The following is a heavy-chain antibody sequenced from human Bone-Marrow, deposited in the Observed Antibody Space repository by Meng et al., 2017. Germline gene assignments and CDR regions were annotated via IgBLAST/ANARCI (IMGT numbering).Heavy chain of an antibody. Sequence: QVQRMQSGAEGRKPWAPGKVACKASGYTFTSYGISWVRQAPGQGLEWMGWISAYNGNTNYAQKLQGRVTMTTDTSTSTAYMELRSLRSDDTAVYYCASSVSRIASLDYWGQGTLVTVSS. CDR1: GYTFTSYG. V-gene: IGHV1-18*01. J-gene: IGHJ4*02. CDR3: ASSVSRIASLDY. D-gene: IGHD2-21*01. CDR2: ISAYNGNT.